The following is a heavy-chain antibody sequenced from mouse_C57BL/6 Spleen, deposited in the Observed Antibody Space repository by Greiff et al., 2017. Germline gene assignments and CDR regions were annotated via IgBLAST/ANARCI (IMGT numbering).Heavy chain of an antibody. CDR2: IDPSDSYT. J-gene: IGHJ2*01. V-gene: IGHV1-69*01. CDR3: ARGITTVGGY. Sequence: VQLQQPGAELVMPGASVKLSCKASGYTFTSYWMHWVKQRPGQGLEWIGEIDPSDSYTNYNQKFKGKSTLTVDTSSSTAYMQLSSLTSEDSAVYYCARGITTVGGYWGQGTTLTVSS. CDR1: GYTFTSYW. D-gene: IGHD1-1*01.